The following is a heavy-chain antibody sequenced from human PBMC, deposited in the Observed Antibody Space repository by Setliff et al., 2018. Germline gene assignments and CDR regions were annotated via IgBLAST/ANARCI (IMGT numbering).Heavy chain of an antibody. Sequence: ASVKVSCKASGYTFSSYAVNWVRQAPGQGLEWMGWINTNTGNPTYAQDFTGRLVFSLDTSVNTAFVQISSLKAEDTAVYYCARDGGNGVDYWGQGTLVTVSS. CDR2: INTNTGNP. D-gene: IGHD3-16*01. V-gene: IGHV7-4-1*02. CDR3: ARDGGNGVDY. CDR1: GYTFSSYA. J-gene: IGHJ4*02.